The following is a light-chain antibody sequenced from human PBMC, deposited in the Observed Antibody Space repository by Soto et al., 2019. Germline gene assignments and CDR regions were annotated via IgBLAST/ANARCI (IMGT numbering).Light chain of an antibody. Sequence: QTVVTQEPSFSVSPGGTITLTCGLTSGSVSTTYYPSWYQQTPGQAPRTLIYSTNTRSSGVPDRFSGSILGNKAALTITGAQADDESIYYCVLYMGSGIWVFGGGTKFTVL. J-gene: IGLJ3*02. V-gene: IGLV8-61*01. CDR2: STN. CDR3: VLYMGSGIWV. CDR1: SGSVSTTYY.